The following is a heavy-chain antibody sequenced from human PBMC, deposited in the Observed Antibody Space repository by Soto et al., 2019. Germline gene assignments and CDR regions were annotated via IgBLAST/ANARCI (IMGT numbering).Heavy chain of an antibody. D-gene: IGHD3-22*01. V-gene: IGHV1-69*06. CDR2: IIPIFGTT. CDR3: ARTLHYYDSSAQDY. J-gene: IGHJ4*02. CDR1: GDTFSSYG. Sequence: VKVSCKTSGDTFSSYGITWVRQAPGQGLEWMGRIIPIFGTTDYAQKFQGRVTITADKSTSTAYMELSSLRSEDTAVYYCARTLHYYDSSAQDYWGQGTLVTVSS.